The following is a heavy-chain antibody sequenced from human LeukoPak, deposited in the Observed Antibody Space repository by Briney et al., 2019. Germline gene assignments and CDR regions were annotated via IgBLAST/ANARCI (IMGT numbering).Heavy chain of an antibody. CDR3: AKAWDLGTAYCSGGICYRGSDY. CDR2: ISYDGSNK. Sequence: GGSLRLSCAASGFTFSSYAMHWVRQAPGKGLEWVAVISYDGSNKYYADSVKGRFTISRDNSKNTLYLQMNSLRAEDTAVYYCAKAWDLGTAYCSGGICYRGSDYWGQGTLVTVSS. D-gene: IGHD2-15*01. V-gene: IGHV3-30*04. J-gene: IGHJ4*02. CDR1: GFTFSSYA.